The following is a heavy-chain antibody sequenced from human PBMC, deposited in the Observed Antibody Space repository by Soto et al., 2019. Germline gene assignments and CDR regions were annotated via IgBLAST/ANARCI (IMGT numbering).Heavy chain of an antibody. J-gene: IGHJ6*02. Sequence: FLRLSCAASGFTLSSYGMHWVRQTPGKGLEWVAVTSYDGSDRYYADSVKGRFTISRDNSKNTVFLQLNRLRVEDKGVYYCARAYHGHMVISSPGPPCYGMDVWGQGTSVTVSS. CDR3: ARAYHGHMVISSPGPPCYGMDV. CDR1: GFTLSSYG. D-gene: IGHD2-21*01. V-gene: IGHV3-30*03. CDR2: TSYDGSDR.